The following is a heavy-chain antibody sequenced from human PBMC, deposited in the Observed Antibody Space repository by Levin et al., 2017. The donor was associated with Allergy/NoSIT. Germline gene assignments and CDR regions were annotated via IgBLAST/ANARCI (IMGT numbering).Heavy chain of an antibody. V-gene: IGHV4-61*01. CDR3: ASSKDSSSWYLNWFDP. CDR1: GGSVSSGSYY. D-gene: IGHD6-13*01. Sequence: GSLRLSCTVSGGSVSSGSYYWSWIRQPPGKGLEWIGYIYYSGSTNYNPSLKSRVTISVDTSKNQFSLKLSSVTAADTAVYYCASSKDSSSWYLNWFDPWGQGTLVTVSS. J-gene: IGHJ5*02. CDR2: IYYSGST.